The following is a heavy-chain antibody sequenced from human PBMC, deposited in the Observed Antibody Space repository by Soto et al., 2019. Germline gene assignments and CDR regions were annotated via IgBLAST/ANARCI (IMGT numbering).Heavy chain of an antibody. Sequence: QVQLVQSGAEVKKPGASVKVSCKASGYTFTSYAMHWVRQAPGQRLEWMGWINAGNGNTKYSQKFQVRVTITRDTSASTAYMELSSLRSEDTAVYYCARGALWFWECADIWGQCTMVTVSS. CDR2: INAGNGNT. V-gene: IGHV1-3*01. J-gene: IGHJ3*02. CDR3: ARGALWFWECADI. CDR1: GYTFTSYA. D-gene: IGHD3-10*01.